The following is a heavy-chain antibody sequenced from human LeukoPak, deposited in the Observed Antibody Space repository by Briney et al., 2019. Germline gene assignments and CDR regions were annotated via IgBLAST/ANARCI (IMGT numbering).Heavy chain of an antibody. J-gene: IGHJ5*02. CDR2: IYYSGGT. V-gene: IGHV4-31*03. D-gene: IGHD3-10*01. CDR1: GGSISSGGYY. Sequence: TSETLSLTCTVSGGSISSGGYYWSWIRQHPGKGLEWIGYIYYSGGTYYNPSLKSRVTISVDTSKNQFSLKLSSVTAADTAVYYCARGPPLLWFGELKELWFDPWGQGTLVTVSS. CDR3: ARGPPLLWFGELKELWFDP.